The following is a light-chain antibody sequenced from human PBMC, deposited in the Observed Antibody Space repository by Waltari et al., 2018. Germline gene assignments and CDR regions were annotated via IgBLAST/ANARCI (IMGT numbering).Light chain of an antibody. CDR1: QGISNY. CDR3: QNYNSAPLT. V-gene: IGKV1-27*01. CDR2: AAS. J-gene: IGKJ1*01. Sequence: DLQLTQSPSSLSASVGDRVTITGRASQGISNYLAWFQQKPGKGPKLLIYAASTLQSGVPSRFRGSGSGTDFTLSISSLRPEDVATYYCQNYNSAPLTFGQGTKVEI.